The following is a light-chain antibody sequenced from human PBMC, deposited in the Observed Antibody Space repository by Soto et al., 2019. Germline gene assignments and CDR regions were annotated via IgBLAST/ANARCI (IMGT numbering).Light chain of an antibody. Sequence: EIVLTQSPGTLSLSPGERATLSCRASQSISSSWLAWYQQKPGQAPRLLIYDASSRATGIPDRFSGSGSGTAFPLTISRLEPEGFAVDYRQQYCSSPYTFGPGTKLEIK. CDR3: QQYCSSPYT. J-gene: IGKJ2*01. V-gene: IGKV3-20*01. CDR2: DAS. CDR1: QSISSSW.